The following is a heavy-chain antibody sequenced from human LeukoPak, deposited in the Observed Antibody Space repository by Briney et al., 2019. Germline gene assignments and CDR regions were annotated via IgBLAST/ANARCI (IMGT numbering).Heavy chain of an antibody. Sequence: ASVKVSCKASGSTFTSYDVNWVRQATGQGLEWMGWMNFNNGNTGYAQRFQGRITMTRNTSISTAYMELSSLRSEDMAVYYCASSWSQTPYFDYWGQGILVTVSS. CDR2: MNFNNGNT. CDR1: GSTFTSYD. D-gene: IGHD6-13*01. CDR3: ASSWSQTPYFDY. V-gene: IGHV1-8*01. J-gene: IGHJ4*02.